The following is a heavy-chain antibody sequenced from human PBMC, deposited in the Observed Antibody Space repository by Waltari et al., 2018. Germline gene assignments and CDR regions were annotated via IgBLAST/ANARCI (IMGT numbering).Heavy chain of an antibody. CDR1: GVPVTTRY. V-gene: IGHV3-66*01. D-gene: IGHD3-10*01. Sequence: EVEVVESGGAVVQLGGSLRLSCEAPGVPVTTRYMTWVRQAPGKGLEWVAVIMSDDRTYYADSIKGRFTISRDISKNTLYLHMNSLRVEDTAVYNCASRLVRGVKDVMDVRGQGTTVTVSS. CDR2: IMSDDRT. J-gene: IGHJ6*02. CDR3: ASRLVRGVKDVMDV.